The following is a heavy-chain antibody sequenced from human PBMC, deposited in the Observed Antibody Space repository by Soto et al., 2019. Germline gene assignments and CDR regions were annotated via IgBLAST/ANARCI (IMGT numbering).Heavy chain of an antibody. CDR1: DGSFSDFY. Sequence: HVHLQQWGAGLLKPSEPLSLTCAVYDGSFSDFYWSWIRQPPGKGLEWIGEINHSGATNCNPSLKSRVTISVDTSKNQFSLKVSSVTAADTAVYYCARGRPGVRGIRFDSWGQGTLVTVSS. CDR2: INHSGAT. J-gene: IGHJ4*02. D-gene: IGHD3-10*01. V-gene: IGHV4-34*01. CDR3: ARGRPGVRGIRFDS.